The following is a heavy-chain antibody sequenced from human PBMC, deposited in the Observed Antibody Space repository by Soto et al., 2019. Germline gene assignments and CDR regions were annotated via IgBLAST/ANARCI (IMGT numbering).Heavy chain of an antibody. CDR3: TRRALGYSYGLGAFDI. J-gene: IGHJ3*02. CDR1: GFTFGDYA. D-gene: IGHD5-18*01. CDR2: IRSEAYGGTT. Sequence: GGSLRLSCTASGFTFGDYAMSWFRQAPGKGLEWVGFIRSEAYGGTTEYAASVKGRFTISRDDSKSIAYLQMNSLKTEDTAVYYCTRRALGYSYGLGAFDIWGQGTMVTVSS. V-gene: IGHV3-49*03.